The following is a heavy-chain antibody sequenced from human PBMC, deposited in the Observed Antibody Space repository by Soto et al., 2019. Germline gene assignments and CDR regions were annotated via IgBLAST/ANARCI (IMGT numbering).Heavy chain of an antibody. D-gene: IGHD3-3*01. CDR3: AHRVLRTVFGLVTTTAIYFDF. V-gene: IGHV2-5*02. CDR1: GFSPTTSGVG. Sequence: QITLKESGPTVVKPTETLTLTCTFSGFSPTTSGVGVGWVRQSPGKAPEWLALIYWDDDKRYSTSLKSRLTITKDTSKNQVVLTMANVDPADTATYYCAHRVLRTVFGLVTTTAIYFDFWGQGTQVVVSS. CDR2: IYWDDDK. J-gene: IGHJ4*02.